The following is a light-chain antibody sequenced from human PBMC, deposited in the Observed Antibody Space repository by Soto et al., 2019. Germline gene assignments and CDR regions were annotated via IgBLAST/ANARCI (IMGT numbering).Light chain of an antibody. CDR1: QSISSY. J-gene: IGKJ1*01. Sequence: IQMTQSPSSLSASVGDRVTMTCXESQSISSYLNWYQQKPGKAPKLLIYAASSLQSGVPSRFSGSGSGTDFTLTISSLQPEDFATYYCQQSYGTPPWTFGQGTKVDIK. CDR2: AAS. V-gene: IGKV1-39*01. CDR3: QQSYGTPPWT.